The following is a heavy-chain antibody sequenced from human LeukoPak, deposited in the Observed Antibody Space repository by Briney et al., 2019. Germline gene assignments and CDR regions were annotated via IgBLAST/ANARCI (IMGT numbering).Heavy chain of an antibody. CDR3: ARDFAWGSGGAPIDDNWLDP. V-gene: IGHV1-18*01. CDR2: ISGHSGNT. CDR1: GYIFSNYG. J-gene: IGHJ5*02. Sequence: ASVKVSCKASGYIFSNYGITWVQQAPGHGLEWMGWISGHSGNTNYAQKFQDRATMTTDTSTSTAYMELRSLRFDDTAVYYCARDFAWGSGGAPIDDNWLDPWGQGILVTVSS. D-gene: IGHD7-27*01.